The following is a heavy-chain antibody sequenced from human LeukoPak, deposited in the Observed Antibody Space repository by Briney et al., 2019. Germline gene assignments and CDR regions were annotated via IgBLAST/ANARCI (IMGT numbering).Heavy chain of an antibody. CDR3: ARAPNCSSTSCYYDY. J-gene: IGHJ4*02. CDR1: GGSFSGYY. D-gene: IGHD2-2*01. Sequence: PSETLSLTCAVYGGSFSGYYWSWIRQPPGKGLEWIGEINHSGSTNYNPSLKSRVTISVDTSKNQFSLKLSSVTAADTAVYYCARAPNCSSTSCYYDYWGQGTLATVSS. V-gene: IGHV4-34*01. CDR2: INHSGST.